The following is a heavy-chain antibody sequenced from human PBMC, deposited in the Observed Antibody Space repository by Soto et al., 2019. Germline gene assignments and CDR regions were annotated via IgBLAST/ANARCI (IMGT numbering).Heavy chain of an antibody. CDR1: GFTFSSYW. J-gene: IGHJ4*02. CDR3: ARGCSNGSCFGSF. V-gene: IGHV3-74*01. CDR2: INRDGSST. Sequence: GGSLILSCAASGFTFSSYWMHWVRQAPGKGLVWVSRINRDGSSTNYADSVKGRFTISRDNAKNTLYLQMNSLRAEDTAVYYCARGCSNGSCFGSFWGQGTLVTVSS. D-gene: IGHD2-8*01.